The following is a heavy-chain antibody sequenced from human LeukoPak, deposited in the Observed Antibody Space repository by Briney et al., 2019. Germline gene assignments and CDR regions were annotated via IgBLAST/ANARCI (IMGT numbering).Heavy chain of an antibody. D-gene: IGHD6-19*01. CDR2: IYISGSGST. V-gene: IGHV4-4*07. Sequence: SETLSLTCTVSGGSISSYYWSWIRQPAGKGLEWIGRIYISGSGSTNYNPSLKIRVTMSVDTSKNQFSLKLSSVTAADTAVYYCARDKRVAVAGTYIYYYYMDVWGNGTTVTISS. CDR1: GGSISSYY. CDR3: ARDKRVAVAGTYIYYYYMDV. J-gene: IGHJ6*03.